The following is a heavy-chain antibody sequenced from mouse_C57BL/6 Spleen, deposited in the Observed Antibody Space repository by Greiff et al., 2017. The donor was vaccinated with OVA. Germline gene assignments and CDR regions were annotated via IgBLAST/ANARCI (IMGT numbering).Heavy chain of an antibody. CDR3: ARTRYYAMDY. CDR2: IYPGDGDT. J-gene: IGHJ4*01. CDR1: GYAFSSSW. V-gene: IGHV1-82*01. Sequence: VQLQQSGPELVKPGASVKISCKASGYAFSSSWMNWVKQRPGKGLEWIGRIYPGDGDTNYNGKFKGKATLTADKSSSTAYMQLSSLTSEDSAVYFCARTRYYAMDYWGQGTSVTVSS.